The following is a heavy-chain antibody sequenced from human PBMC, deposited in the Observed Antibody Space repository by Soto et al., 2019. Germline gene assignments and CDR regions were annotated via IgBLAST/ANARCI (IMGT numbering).Heavy chain of an antibody. D-gene: IGHD3-9*01. CDR2: IIPIFGTA. J-gene: IGHJ5*02. CDR3: ARAESYYDILTGYYSWFDP. CDR1: GGTFSSYA. V-gene: IGHV1-69*01. Sequence: QVQLVQSGAEVKKPGSSLKVSCKASGGTFSSYAISWVRQAPGQGLEWMGGIIPIFGTANYAQKFQGRVTITADESTSTAYMELSSLRSEDTAVYYCARAESYYDILTGYYSWFDPWGQGTLVTVSS.